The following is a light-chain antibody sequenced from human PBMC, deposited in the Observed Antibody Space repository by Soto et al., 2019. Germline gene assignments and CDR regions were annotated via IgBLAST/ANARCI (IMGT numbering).Light chain of an antibody. Sequence: QSALTQPRSVSGSPGQSVTISCTGTSSDVGTYKFVSWYRQHPGKAPKLMIYDVDKRPSGVPDRFSGSKSGNTASLTISGLQTEDEADYYCCSFAGSYTLVFGGGTKVTVL. CDR2: DVD. J-gene: IGLJ3*02. V-gene: IGLV2-11*01. CDR1: SSDVGTYKF. CDR3: CSFAGSYTLV.